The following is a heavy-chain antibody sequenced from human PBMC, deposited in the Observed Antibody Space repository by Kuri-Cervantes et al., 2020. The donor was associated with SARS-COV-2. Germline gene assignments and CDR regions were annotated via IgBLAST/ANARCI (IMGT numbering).Heavy chain of an antibody. V-gene: IGHV3-66*02. J-gene: IGHJ6*03. CDR2: IYSGGST. CDR1: GFTFSSYA. Sequence: ETLSLTCAASGFTFSSYAMSWVRQAPGKGLEWVSVIYSGGSTYYADSVKGRFTISRDNSKNTLYLQMNSLRAEDTAVYYCARGLGYCSSTSCYNGDYYYMDVWGKGTTVTVSS. D-gene: IGHD2-2*02. CDR3: ARGLGYCSSTSCYNGDYYYMDV.